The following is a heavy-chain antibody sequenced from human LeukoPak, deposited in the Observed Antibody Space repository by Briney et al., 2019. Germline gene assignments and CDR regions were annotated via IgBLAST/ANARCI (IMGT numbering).Heavy chain of an antibody. CDR1: GGSLSSYH. J-gene: IGHJ4*02. CDR2: IYYSGST. CDR3: ARLRGSYYGDY. Sequence: PSETLSLTCTVSGGSLSSYHWSWIRQPPGKGLEWIGYIYYSGSTNYNPSLKSRVTISVDTSKNQFSLKLSSVTAADTAVYYCARLRGSYYGDYWGQGTLVTVSS. D-gene: IGHD1-26*01. V-gene: IGHV4-59*12.